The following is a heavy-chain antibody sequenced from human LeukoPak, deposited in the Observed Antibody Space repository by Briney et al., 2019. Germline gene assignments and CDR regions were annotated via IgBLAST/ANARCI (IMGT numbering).Heavy chain of an antibody. V-gene: IGHV4-59*01. J-gene: IGHJ6*03. Sequence: SDTLSLTCTVSGGSISNKYWSWIRQPPGKGLEWIGYIYYSGSTNYNPSLKSRVTILVDTSKNQFSLKLSSVTAADTAVYFCARDWGVGGRPGYMDVWGKGTTVTVSS. CDR3: ARDWGVGGRPGYMDV. D-gene: IGHD6-6*01. CDR1: GGSISNKY. CDR2: IYYSGST.